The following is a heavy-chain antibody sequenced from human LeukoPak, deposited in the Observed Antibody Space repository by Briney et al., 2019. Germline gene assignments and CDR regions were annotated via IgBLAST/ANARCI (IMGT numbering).Heavy chain of an antibody. V-gene: IGHV3-74*01. J-gene: IGHJ4*02. Sequence: GSLRLSCAASGFTFSSYWMHWVRQALGKGLVWVSRFKADGTDPTYADSVKGRFSISRDNAKTSLYLQMHSLSVADTGLYYCVTDQTGRHPYFFDYWGQGTLVTVSS. CDR3: VTDQTGRHPYFFDY. CDR1: GFTFSSYW. CDR2: FKADGTDP. D-gene: IGHD3-10*01.